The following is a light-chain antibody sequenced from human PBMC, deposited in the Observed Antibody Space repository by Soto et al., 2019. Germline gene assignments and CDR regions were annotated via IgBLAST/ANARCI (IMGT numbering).Light chain of an antibody. CDR1: SSDVGGYNY. CDR3: SSYTSSSIDYV. Sequence: QSALTQPASVSGSPGQSITISCTGTSSDVGGYNYVSWYQQHPGKAPKLMIYEVSNRPSGVSNGFSGSKSGNTASLTISGLQADDEADYYCSSYTSSSIDYVFGTGTKLTVL. CDR2: EVS. J-gene: IGLJ1*01. V-gene: IGLV2-14*01.